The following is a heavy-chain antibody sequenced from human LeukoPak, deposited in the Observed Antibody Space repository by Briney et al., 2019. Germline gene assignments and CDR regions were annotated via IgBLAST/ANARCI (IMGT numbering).Heavy chain of an antibody. V-gene: IGHV3-23*01. CDR1: GFTFSSYG. CDR2: ISGSGGST. J-gene: IGHJ4*02. D-gene: IGHD3-22*01. Sequence: GGSLRLSCAASGFTFSSYGMSWVRQAPGKGLEWVSAISGSGGSTYYADSVKGRFTISRDNSKNTLYLQMNSLRAEDTAVYYCAKDPDYDSSGYYYVSYFDYWGQGTLVTVSS. CDR3: AKDPDYDSSGYYYVSYFDY.